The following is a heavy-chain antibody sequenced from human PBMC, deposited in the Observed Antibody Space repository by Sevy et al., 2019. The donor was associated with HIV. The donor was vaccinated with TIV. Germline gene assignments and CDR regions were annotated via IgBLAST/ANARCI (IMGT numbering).Heavy chain of an antibody. V-gene: IGHV4-61*01. CDR2: IYYSGST. J-gene: IGHJ6*02. CDR3: ARDDAGSYYNSYYYYGMDV. Sequence: SETLSLTCTVSGGSVSSGSYYWSWIRQPPGKGLEWIGYIYYSGSTNYNPSLKSRVTISVDTSKNQFSLKLSSVTAVDTAVYYCARDDAGSYYNSYYYYGMDVWGQGTTVTVSS. CDR1: GGSVSSGSYY. D-gene: IGHD3-10*01.